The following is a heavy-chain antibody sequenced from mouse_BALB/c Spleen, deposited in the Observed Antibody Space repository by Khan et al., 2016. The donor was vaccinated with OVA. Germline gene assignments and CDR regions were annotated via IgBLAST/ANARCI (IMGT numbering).Heavy chain of an antibody. CDR1: GYTFTRYW. CDR3: ARGYFGNYEFVY. D-gene: IGHD2-1*01. CDR2: ISPGTGTT. V-gene: IGHV1S132*01. Sequence: VQLQQSGAELVKPGASVKLSCKTSGYTFTRYWIQWVKQRPGQGLGWIGQISPGTGTTYYNENFKGKATLTVDTSSNPTLRQLNSLASEDPAVDCCARGYFGNYEFVYWGEGTLVTVSP. J-gene: IGHJ3*01.